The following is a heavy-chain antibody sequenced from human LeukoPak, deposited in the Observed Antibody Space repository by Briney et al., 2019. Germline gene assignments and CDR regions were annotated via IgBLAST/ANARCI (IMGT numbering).Heavy chain of an antibody. CDR3: AREGGYDLGYYFDY. CDR1: GGYFSGYY. D-gene: IGHD5-12*01. CDR2: INHSGST. Sequence: PSETLSHTCAVYGGYFSGYYWSWIRQPPGKGLEWMGEINHSGSTHYNPSLKSRVTISVDTSKNQFSLKLSSVRAADTAVYYCAREGGYDLGYYFDYWGQGTLVTVSS. V-gene: IGHV4-34*01. J-gene: IGHJ4*02.